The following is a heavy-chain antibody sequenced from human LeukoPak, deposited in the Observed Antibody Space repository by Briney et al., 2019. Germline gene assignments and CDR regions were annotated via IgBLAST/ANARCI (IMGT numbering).Heavy chain of an antibody. CDR2: ISSSSSYI. CDR3: AKAGRDIVVVPAPPNY. J-gene: IGHJ4*02. Sequence: GGSLRLSCAASGFTFSSYSMNWVRQAPGKGLEWVSSISSSSSYIYYADSVKGRFTISRDNAKNSLYLQMNSLRAEDTAVYYCAKAGRDIVVVPAPPNYWGQGTLVTVSS. V-gene: IGHV3-21*04. D-gene: IGHD2-2*01. CDR1: GFTFSSYS.